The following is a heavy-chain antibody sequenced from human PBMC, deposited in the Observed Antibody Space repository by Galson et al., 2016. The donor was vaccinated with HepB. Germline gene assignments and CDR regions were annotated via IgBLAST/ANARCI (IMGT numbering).Heavy chain of an antibody. CDR3: ARGRGRLRWGGVFDY. Sequence: SVKVSCKASGYTFTSYYMHWVRQAPGQGLEWMGIINPSGGSTSYAQKFQGRVTVTRDTSTSTVYMELSSLRSEDTAVYYCARGRGRLRWGGVFDYWGQGALVTVSS. CDR1: GYTFTSYY. D-gene: IGHD3-3*01. CDR2: INPSGGST. J-gene: IGHJ4*02. V-gene: IGHV1-46*01.